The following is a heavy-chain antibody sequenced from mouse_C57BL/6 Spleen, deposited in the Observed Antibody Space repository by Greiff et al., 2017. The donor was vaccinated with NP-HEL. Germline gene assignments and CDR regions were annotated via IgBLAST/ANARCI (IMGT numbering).Heavy chain of an antibody. J-gene: IGHJ4*01. CDR3: ARDYSGSSLYYAMDY. V-gene: IGHV1-64*01. CDR1: GYTFTSYW. D-gene: IGHD1-1*01. Sequence: QVQLQQPGAELVKPGASVKLSCKASGYTFTSYWMHWVKQRPGQGLEWIGMIHPNSGSTNYNEKFKGKATLTADKSSSTAYMELRSLTSEDSAVYFCARDYSGSSLYYAMDYWGQGTSVTVSS. CDR2: IHPNSGST.